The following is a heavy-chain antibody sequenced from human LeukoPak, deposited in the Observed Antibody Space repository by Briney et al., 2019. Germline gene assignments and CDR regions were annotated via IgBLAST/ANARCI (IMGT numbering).Heavy chain of an antibody. CDR3: ARDCRGPLVVAAYGSFDY. D-gene: IGHD2-15*01. J-gene: IGHJ4*02. Sequence: SQTLSLTCTVSGGSISSGDYYWSWIRQPPGKGLEWIGYIYYSGSTYYNPSLKSRVTISVDTSKNQFSLKLSSVTAADTAVYYCARDCRGPLVVAAYGSFDYWGQGTLVTVSS. CDR2: IYYSGST. CDR1: GGSISSGDYY. V-gene: IGHV4-30-4*01.